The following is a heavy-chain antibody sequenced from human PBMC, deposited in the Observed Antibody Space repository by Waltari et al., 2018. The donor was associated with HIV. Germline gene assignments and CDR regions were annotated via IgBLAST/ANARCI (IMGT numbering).Heavy chain of an antibody. D-gene: IGHD4-17*01. CDR3: ARDRHYGEYDY. Sequence: EVQVVESGGGLVQPGGSLRLSCAASGVPFSSYDMHWVRQATGKGLEWVSTVDTAGDTYYPDSVKGRFTISRENAKNSLYLQMNSLRAEDTAVYYCARDRHYGEYDYWGQGTLVTVSS. CDR1: GVPFSSYD. CDR2: VDTAGDT. J-gene: IGHJ4*02. V-gene: IGHV3-13*01.